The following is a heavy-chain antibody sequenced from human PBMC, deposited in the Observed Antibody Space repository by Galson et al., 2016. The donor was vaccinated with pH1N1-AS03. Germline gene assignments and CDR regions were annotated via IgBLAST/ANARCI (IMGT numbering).Heavy chain of an antibody. J-gene: IGHJ4*02. D-gene: IGHD1-26*01. CDR2: MNPSSGNT. Sequence: SVKVSCKASGYTFTSYDINWVRQSTGRGLEWMGWMNPSSGNTGYAQKFQGRVTMTRDTSIRTSYMELYNLRSADTAVYYCTKKYLANTNGRYAELGYWGQGTLVTVSS. CDR1: GYTFTSYD. CDR3: TKKYLANTNGRYAELGY. V-gene: IGHV1-8*01.